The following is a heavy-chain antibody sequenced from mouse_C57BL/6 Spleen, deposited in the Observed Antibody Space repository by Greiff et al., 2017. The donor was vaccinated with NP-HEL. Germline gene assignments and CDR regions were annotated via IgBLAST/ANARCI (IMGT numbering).Heavy chain of an antibody. CDR3: ARLGLEGMDY. CDR2: INPGSGGT. J-gene: IGHJ4*01. CDR1: GYAFTNYL. Sequence: VKLQQSGAELVRPGTSVKVSCKASGYAFTNYLIEWVKQRPGQGLEWIGVINPGSGGTNYNEKFKGKATLTADKSSSTAYMQLSSLTSEDSAVYFCARLGLEGMDYWGQGTSVTVSS. D-gene: IGHD2-4*01. V-gene: IGHV1-54*01.